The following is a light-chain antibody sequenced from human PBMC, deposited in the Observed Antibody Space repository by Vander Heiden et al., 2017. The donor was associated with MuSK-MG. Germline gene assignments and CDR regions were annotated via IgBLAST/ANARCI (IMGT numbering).Light chain of an antibody. CDR2: AAS. V-gene: IGKV3-11*01. CDR3: PRLSNWPARE. Sequence: EIVFTQSPATLSLSPGERATLSCRASQSVSSYLAWYQQKPGQAPRLLIYAASNTGTRLPARFTGTPYGTGFNRTSSSLEIVASAVYYLPRLSNWPAREFGGGTRLEIK. J-gene: IGKJ4*02. CDR1: QSVSSY.